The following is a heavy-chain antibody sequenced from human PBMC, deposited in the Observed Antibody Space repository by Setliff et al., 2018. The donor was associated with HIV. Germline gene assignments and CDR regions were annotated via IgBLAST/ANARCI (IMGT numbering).Heavy chain of an antibody. J-gene: IGHJ6*03. CDR3: VRGYCSSTTCYDDYYYMDV. Sequence: SETLSLTCTVSGDSISSGSYFWIWIRQPAGKGLEWIGHISTTGSTNYNPSLKSRVTISVDTSKNQFFLKLSSVTAADTAVYYCVRGYCSSTTCYDDYYYMDVWGKGSTVTVSS. CDR2: ISTTGST. D-gene: IGHD2-2*01. CDR1: GDSISSGSYF. V-gene: IGHV4-61*09.